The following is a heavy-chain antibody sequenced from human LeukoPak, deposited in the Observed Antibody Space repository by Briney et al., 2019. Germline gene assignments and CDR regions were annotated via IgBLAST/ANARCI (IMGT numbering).Heavy chain of an antibody. D-gene: IGHD3-22*01. CDR3: TKLDGGSGFYSTLDY. J-gene: IGHJ4*02. CDR2: IRYDGSNK. CDR1: GFTFSSYG. Sequence: GGSLRLSCAASGFTFSSYGMHWVRQAPGKGLEWVAFIRYDGSNKYYADSVKGRFTISRDNYKNTLYLQMNSLRAEDTAVYYCTKLDGGSGFYSTLDYWGQGTLVTVSS. V-gene: IGHV3-30*02.